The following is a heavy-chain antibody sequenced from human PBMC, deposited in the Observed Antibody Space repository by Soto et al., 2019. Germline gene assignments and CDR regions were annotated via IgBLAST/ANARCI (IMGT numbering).Heavy chain of an antibody. V-gene: IGHV3-33*01. D-gene: IGHD3-3*01. CDR3: ARDASYYSLWSGYYPSRNGMDV. Sequence: QVQVVESGGGVVQPGRSLRLSCAASGFTFSSFGMHWVRQAPGKGLEWVYLRWYDGSKKSYGDSVKGRFTISRGNSRNTVDLQMNSLRADDAAVYYCARDASYYSLWSGYYPSRNGMDVWGQGTTVTVSS. J-gene: IGHJ6*02. CDR2: RWYDGSKK. CDR1: GFTFSSFG.